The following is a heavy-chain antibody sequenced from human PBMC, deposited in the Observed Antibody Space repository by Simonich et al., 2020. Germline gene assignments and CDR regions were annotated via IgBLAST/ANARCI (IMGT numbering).Heavy chain of an antibody. CDR3: ARDAAGDY. J-gene: IGHJ4*02. Sequence: EVQLVESGGGLVKPGGSLRLSCAASGFTFSSYSMNWVRQAPGKGLDWASSISSMSSDIYYADSGNGRFTISRDNAKNSLYLQMNSLRAEDTAVYYCARDAAGDYWGQGTLVTVSS. CDR2: ISSMSSDI. V-gene: IGHV3-21*01. D-gene: IGHD6-13*01. CDR1: GFTFSSYS.